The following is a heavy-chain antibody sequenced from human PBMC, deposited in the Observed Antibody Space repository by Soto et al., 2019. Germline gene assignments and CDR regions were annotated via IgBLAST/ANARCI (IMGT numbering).Heavy chain of an antibody. J-gene: IGHJ6*02. V-gene: IGHV3-9*01. CDR2: ISWNSGSI. CDR1: GFTFDDYA. CDR3: ASEVATDYYYGMDV. Sequence: EVQLVESGGGLVQPGRSLRLSCAASGFTFDDYAMHWVLQAPGKGLEWVSCISWNSGSIGYADSVKGRFTISRDNAKNSLYLQMNSLRAEDTALYYCASEVATDYYYGMDVWGQGTTVTVSS. D-gene: IGHD5-12*01.